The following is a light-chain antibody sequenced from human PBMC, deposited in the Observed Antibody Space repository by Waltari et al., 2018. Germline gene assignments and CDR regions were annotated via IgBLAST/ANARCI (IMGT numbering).Light chain of an antibody. Sequence: QSALTQPAPVSAPPGQSIPSACIATTGDIGAYYYVSWYTQLPAKAPKLIIYDVTKRPSGISGRFSWSKSGNTASLTISGLQAEDEGDYYCCSFRGGDSFVFGTGTRVTVV. CDR2: DVT. CDR3: CSFRGGDSFV. V-gene: IGLV2-14*03. J-gene: IGLJ1*01. CDR1: TGDIGAYYY.